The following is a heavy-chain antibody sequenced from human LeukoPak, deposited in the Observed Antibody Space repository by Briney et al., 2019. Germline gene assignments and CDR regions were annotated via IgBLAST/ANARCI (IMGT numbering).Heavy chain of an antibody. CDR1: GFPFSNYW. J-gene: IGHJ4*02. D-gene: IGHD5-12*01. CDR2: IKQDRSEK. Sequence: PGGSLRLSCAASGFPFSNYWMNWVRHAPGKGLKWVANIKQDRSEKNYVDSVKGRFTISRDNAKNSLFLQMNSLRADDTAVYYCARGRGWLEDYWGQGTLVTVSS. CDR3: ARGRGWLEDY. V-gene: IGHV3-7*05.